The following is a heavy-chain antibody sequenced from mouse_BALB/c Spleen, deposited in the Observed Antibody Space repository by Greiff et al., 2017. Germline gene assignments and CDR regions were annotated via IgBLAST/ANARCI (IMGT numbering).Heavy chain of an antibody. CDR2: ISNGGGST. CDR3: ARHPLDGYYFAMDY. CDR1: GFTFSSYT. J-gene: IGHJ4*01. V-gene: IGHV5-12-2*01. D-gene: IGHD2-3*01. Sequence: EVHLVESGGGLVQPGGSLKLSCAASGFTFSSYTMSWVRQTPEKRLEWVAYISNGGGSTYYPDTVKGRFTISRDNAKNTLYLQMSSLKSEDTAMYYCARHPLDGYYFAMDYWGQGTSVTVSS.